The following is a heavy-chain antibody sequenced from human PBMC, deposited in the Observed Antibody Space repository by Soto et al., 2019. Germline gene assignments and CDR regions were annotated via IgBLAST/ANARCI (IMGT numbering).Heavy chain of an antibody. D-gene: IGHD2-2*01. CDR2: IWYDGSNK. Sequence: PGGSLRLSCAASGFTFSSYGMHWVRQAPGKGLEWVAVIWYDGSNKYYADSVKGRFTISRDNSKNTLYLQMNSLRAEDTAVYYCARANTPGSTSSPVTFDIWGQGTMVTVSS. CDR1: GFTFSSYG. J-gene: IGHJ3*02. V-gene: IGHV3-33*01. CDR3: ARANTPGSTSSPVTFDI.